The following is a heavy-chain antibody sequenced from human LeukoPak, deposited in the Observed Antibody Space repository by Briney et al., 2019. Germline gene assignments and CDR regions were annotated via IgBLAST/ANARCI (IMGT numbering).Heavy chain of an antibody. CDR3: VTEVSGSFPT. J-gene: IGHJ4*02. D-gene: IGHD1-26*01. V-gene: IGHV3-23*01. Sequence: GGSLRLSCAASGFTFSNYGMNWVRQAPGKGLEWVSGITGRGENTYYADSVKGRFTISRDNSKNTLYLQMNSLKNEDTAVYYCVTEVSGSFPTWGQGTLVTVSS. CDR1: GFTFSNYG. CDR2: ITGRGENT.